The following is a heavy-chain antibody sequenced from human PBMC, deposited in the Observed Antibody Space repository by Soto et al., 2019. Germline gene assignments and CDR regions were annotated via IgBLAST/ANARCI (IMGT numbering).Heavy chain of an antibody. V-gene: IGHV1-18*01. CDR1: GYIFVNYG. CDR3: AMVDNYVTPTPQDV. J-gene: IGHJ6*02. D-gene: IGHD3-16*01. CDR2: IRPYSGNT. Sequence: QVQRVQSGDEVRKPGSSLKVSCKASGYIFVNYGIAWVRQAPGQGLEWMGWIRPYSGNTHYASKVQGRLTMTTDTSTSTAYMDLGSLTSGDTAVYYCAMVDNYVTPTPQDVWGQGTTVTVSS.